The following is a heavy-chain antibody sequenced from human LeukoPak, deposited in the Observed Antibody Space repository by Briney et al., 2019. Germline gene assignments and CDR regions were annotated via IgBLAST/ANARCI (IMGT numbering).Heavy chain of an antibody. CDR2: IYYSGNT. J-gene: IGHJ3*02. V-gene: IGHV4-59*11. CDR3: ARPYCSGGSCYRGAFDI. CDR1: GGSISTHY. D-gene: IGHD2-15*01. Sequence: PSETLSLTCTVSGGSISTHYWSWLRQPPGKGLEWIGYIYYSGNTNYNPSLKSRLTISVDTSNNQFSLKLSSVTAADAVMYYCARPYCSGGSCYRGAFDIWGQGTMVTVSS.